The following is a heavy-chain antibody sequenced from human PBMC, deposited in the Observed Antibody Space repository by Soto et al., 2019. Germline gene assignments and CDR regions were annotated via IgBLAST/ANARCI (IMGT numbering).Heavy chain of an antibody. CDR1: GGSISSGDYS. CDR3: ARRYGDCFDY. J-gene: IGHJ4*02. CDR2: IYFGGST. V-gene: IGHV4-30-2*01. D-gene: IGHD4-17*01. Sequence: PSETLSLTCAVSGGSISSGDYSWNWIRQPPGKGLEWIGYIYFGGSTYYNPSLQSRVTMSVDRSRNQFSLKLSSVTAADTAVYYCARRYGDCFDYWGQGTLVTVSS.